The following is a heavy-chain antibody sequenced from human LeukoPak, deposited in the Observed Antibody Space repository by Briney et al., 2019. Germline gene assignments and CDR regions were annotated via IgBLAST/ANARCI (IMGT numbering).Heavy chain of an antibody. V-gene: IGHV3-21*01. Sequence: GGSLRLSCAASGFTFSSFSMNWVRQAPGRGLEWVSSISTGSSFINYADSVKGRFAISRDNAQNSLYLQMTSLRAEDTAVYYCARSEGYCSSASCDAYYYYMGVWGKGTTVTVSS. J-gene: IGHJ6*03. CDR3: ARSEGYCSSASCDAYYYYMGV. D-gene: IGHD2-2*01. CDR1: GFTFSSFS. CDR2: ISTGSSFI.